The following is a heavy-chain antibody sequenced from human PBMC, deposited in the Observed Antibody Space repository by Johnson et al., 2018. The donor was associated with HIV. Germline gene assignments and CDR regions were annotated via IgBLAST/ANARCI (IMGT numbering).Heavy chain of an antibody. D-gene: IGHD1-7*01. Sequence: VQLVESGGGLVQPGRSLRLSCAASGFTFNDYAMHWVRQVPGKGLEWVSGISWNSENIAYADSVRGRFTISRDNAENTLYLHMTSLRTEDTAVYYCAIVGTRTSVFDTWGQGTLVTVSS. CDR3: AIVGTRTSVFDT. J-gene: IGHJ3*02. CDR1: GFTFNDYA. CDR2: ISWNSENI. V-gene: IGHV3-9*01.